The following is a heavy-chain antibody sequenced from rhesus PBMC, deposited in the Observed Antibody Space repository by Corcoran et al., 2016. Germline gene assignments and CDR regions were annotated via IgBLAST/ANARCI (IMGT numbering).Heavy chain of an antibody. D-gene: IGHD7-45*01. J-gene: IGHJ4*01. CDR2: INSGGGST. Sequence: EVQLVETGGGLVQPGGSLKLSCAASGFTFSSYGMSWVRQAPGKGLEWVAAINSGGGSTYYADSVKGRFTISRDTSKNTLSLQMNSLRAEDTAVYYCAKDQLGNFDYWGQGVLVTVSS. CDR1: GFTFSSYG. V-gene: IGHV3S5*01. CDR3: AKDQLGNFDY.